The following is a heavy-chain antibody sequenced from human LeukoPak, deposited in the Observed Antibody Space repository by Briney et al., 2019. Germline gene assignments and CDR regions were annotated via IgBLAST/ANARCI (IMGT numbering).Heavy chain of an antibody. CDR3: ARHADSSSWHAY. D-gene: IGHD6-13*01. J-gene: IGHJ4*02. CDR2: IYHSGST. CDR1: GYSISSGYY. Sequence: SETLSLTCAVSGYSISSGYYWGWIRQPPGKGLEWIGSIYHSGSTYYNPSLKSRVTISVDTSKNQFSLKLSSVTAADTAVYYCARHADSSSWHAYWGQGTLVTVSS. V-gene: IGHV4-38-2*01.